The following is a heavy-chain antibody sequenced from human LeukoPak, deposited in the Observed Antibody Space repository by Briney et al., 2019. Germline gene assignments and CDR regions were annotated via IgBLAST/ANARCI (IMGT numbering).Heavy chain of an antibody. Sequence: ASVKVSCKSSGYTFTGYHMHWVRRAPGQGLEWMGWVNPNTGGTKYAQNFQGRVTMTRDTSITTAYMELSSLRSDDTATYYCAIRHQTNNWFDPWGQGTLVIVSS. D-gene: IGHD2-2*01. J-gene: IGHJ5*02. V-gene: IGHV1-2*02. CDR2: VNPNTGGT. CDR1: GYTFTGYH. CDR3: AIRHQTNNWFDP.